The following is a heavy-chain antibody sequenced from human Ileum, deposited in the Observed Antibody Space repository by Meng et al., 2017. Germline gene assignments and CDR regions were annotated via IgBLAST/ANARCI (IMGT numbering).Heavy chain of an antibody. CDR3: SRTSYYDNSGYYPG. CDR1: GVSFSGYY. J-gene: IGHJ4*02. CDR2: INHSGST. Sequence: VEVPEGGAGPLKTSETPSRPLAVYGVSFSGYYWSRIRQPPGKGLEWIGEINHSGSTNYNPSLKRRVTISVDTSKNHFSLKLSSVTAADTAVYYCSRTSYYDNSGYYPGWGQGTLVTVSS. V-gene: IGHV4-34*01. D-gene: IGHD3-22*01.